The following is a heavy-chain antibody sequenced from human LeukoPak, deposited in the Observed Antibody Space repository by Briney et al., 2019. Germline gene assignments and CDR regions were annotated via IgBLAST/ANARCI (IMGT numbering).Heavy chain of an antibody. CDR2: INPNSGGT. D-gene: IGHD3-3*01. CDR3: ATNYDFWSGYSLYFDY. Sequence: ASVKVSCKASGYTLTCYYMHWVRQAPGQGLEWMGWINPNSGGTNYAQKFQGRVTMTRDTSISTAYMELSRLRSDDTAVYYCATNYDFWSGYSLYFDYWGQGTLVTVSS. J-gene: IGHJ4*02. V-gene: IGHV1-2*02. CDR1: GYTLTCYY.